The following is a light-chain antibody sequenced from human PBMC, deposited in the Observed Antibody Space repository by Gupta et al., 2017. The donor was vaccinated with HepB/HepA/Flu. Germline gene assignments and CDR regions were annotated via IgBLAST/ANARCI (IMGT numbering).Light chain of an antibody. CDR3: RQDDNLPYT. CDR1: QDIRKF. Sequence: DIELTQSPSSLSASIGDRVSITCQSSQDIRKFLNWFQHTPGRAPQLLLYGVSNLQGGVPSRFSGSGSGTHFTLTIDILQPEDIGTYYCRQDDNLPYTFGQGTVLEI. CDR2: GVS. J-gene: IGKJ2*01. V-gene: IGKV1-33*01.